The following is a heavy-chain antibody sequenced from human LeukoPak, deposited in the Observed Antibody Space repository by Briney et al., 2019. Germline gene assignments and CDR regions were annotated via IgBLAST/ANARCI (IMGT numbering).Heavy chain of an antibody. Sequence: ASVKVSCKASGYTFTNYYLHWVRQAPGQGLEWMGIINPSGGSTSYAQKFQGRVTMTRDMSTSTVYMELSSLRSEDTAVYYCAMREMATISGLYYWGQGTLVTVSS. CDR3: AMREMATISGLYY. D-gene: IGHD5-24*01. J-gene: IGHJ4*02. CDR2: INPSGGST. CDR1: GYTFTNYY. V-gene: IGHV1-46*01.